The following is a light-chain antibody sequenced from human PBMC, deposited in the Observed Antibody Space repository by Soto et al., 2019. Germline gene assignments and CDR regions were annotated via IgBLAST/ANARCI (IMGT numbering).Light chain of an antibody. V-gene: IGKV3-15*01. J-gene: IGKJ4*01. CDR1: QGVSRN. Sequence: DIVMTQSPATLSVAPGERVTFSCRASQGVSRNLAWYQHKPGQAPRLLISGASTGATGIPARFSGSGSGTEFTLTISSLQSEDCAIYYCHQYHTWPITFGGGTKVEIK. CDR3: HQYHTWPIT. CDR2: GAS.